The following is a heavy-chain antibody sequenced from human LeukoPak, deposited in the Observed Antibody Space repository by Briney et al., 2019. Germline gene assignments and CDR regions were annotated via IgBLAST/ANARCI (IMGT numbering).Heavy chain of an antibody. CDR1: GVSISSSNSY. CDR2: IYYSGST. J-gene: IGHJ3*01. CDR3: ARDLGGGTGNAFDV. Sequence: PSETLSLTCTVSGVSISSSNSYWSRIRQPPGKGLEWIGYIYYSGSTNYNPSLKSRVTISVDTSKNQFSLKLTSVTAADTAVYYCARDLGGGTGNAFDVWGQGTMVAVSS. D-gene: IGHD3-16*01. V-gene: IGHV4-61*01.